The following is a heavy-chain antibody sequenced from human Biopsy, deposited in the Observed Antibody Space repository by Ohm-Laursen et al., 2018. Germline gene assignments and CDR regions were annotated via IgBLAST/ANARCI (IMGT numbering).Heavy chain of an antibody. CDR1: GFNFSAYG. J-gene: IGHJ4*02. CDR3: VTDRLDDITKVRGIMTD. D-gene: IGHD3-10*01. V-gene: IGHV3-33*01. Sequence: RSLRLSCAASGFNFSAYGMHWVRQAPDKGLEWVALTWDDGSHQYYADSVKGRFTTSRDNSKNSLYLHINTLRVEDTAVYYCVTDRLDDITKVRGIMTDWGQGTLVIVSS. CDR2: TWDDGSHQ.